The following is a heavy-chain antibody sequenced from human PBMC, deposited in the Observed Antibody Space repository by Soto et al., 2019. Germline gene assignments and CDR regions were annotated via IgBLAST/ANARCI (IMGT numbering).Heavy chain of an antibody. CDR2: ISSSSSTI. Sequence: PGGSLRLSCAASGFTFSSDSMNWVRQAPGKGLEWVSYISSSSSTIYYADSVKGRFTISRDNAKNSLYLQMNSLRDEDTAVYYCARDDIVVVPAPPYYYYGMDVWGQGTTVTVSS. D-gene: IGHD2-2*01. V-gene: IGHV3-48*02. CDR3: ARDDIVVVPAPPYYYYGMDV. CDR1: GFTFSSDS. J-gene: IGHJ6*02.